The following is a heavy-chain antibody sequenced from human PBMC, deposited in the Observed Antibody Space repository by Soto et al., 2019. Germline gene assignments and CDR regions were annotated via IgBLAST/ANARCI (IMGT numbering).Heavy chain of an antibody. CDR1: GGSISSNNYF. CDR3: ARHADLDYFDY. V-gene: IGHV4-39*01. J-gene: IGHJ4*02. CDR2: ISYSGST. Sequence: QLQLQESGPGLVKPSETLSLTCTVSGGSISSNNYFWGWIRQPPGKGLEWIGSISYSGSTYYNPPLTSRVPIPVETSQTQFPPKLSSVTAADTAVYSCARHADLDYFDYWGQGTLVTVSS.